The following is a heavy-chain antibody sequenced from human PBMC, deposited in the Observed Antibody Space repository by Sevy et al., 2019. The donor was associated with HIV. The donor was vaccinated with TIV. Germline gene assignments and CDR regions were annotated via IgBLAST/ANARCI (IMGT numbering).Heavy chain of an antibody. CDR3: AHRRSKGITITEFDY. D-gene: IGHD3-9*01. Sequence: SGPTLVKPTQTLTLTCTFSGFSFSTSGVGVGWIRQPPGKALEWLALIYWDDDKRYRPSLKSRLTITKDTSKDQVVLKMANMDPVDTGTYYCAHRRSKGITITEFDYWGQGTLVTVSS. CDR2: IYWDDDK. J-gene: IGHJ4*02. V-gene: IGHV2-5*02. CDR1: GFSFSTSGVG.